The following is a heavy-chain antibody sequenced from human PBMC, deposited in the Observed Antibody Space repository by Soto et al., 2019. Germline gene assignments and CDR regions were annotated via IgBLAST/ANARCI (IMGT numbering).Heavy chain of an antibody. V-gene: IGHV3-48*03. CDR2: IDHSGTTI. D-gene: IGHD5-12*01. CDR3: ARDGGGGYRWLREYYYGMDV. CDR1: VFIFSNYE. J-gene: IGHJ6*02. Sequence: PGGSLRLSCAASVFIFSNYEVSWVRQAPGKGLEWVSYIDHSGTTIYYADSVKGRFTISRGNSKNTLYLQMNSLRAEDTAVYYCARDGGGGYRWLREYYYGMDVWGQGTTVTVSS.